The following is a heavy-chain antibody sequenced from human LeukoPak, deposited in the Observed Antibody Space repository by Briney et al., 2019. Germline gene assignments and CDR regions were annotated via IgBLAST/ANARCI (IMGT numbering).Heavy chain of an antibody. D-gene: IGHD6-19*01. J-gene: IGHJ4*02. CDR1: GFAFSTYS. CDR3: ARAVAHHFDY. V-gene: IGHV3-48*02. CDR2: ISSSSSTI. Sequence: GGSLRLSCAASGFAFSTYSMNWVRQAPGKGLEWVSYISSSSSTIYYADSVKGRFTISRDNAKNSLYLQMNSLRDEDTAVYYCARAVAHHFDYWGQGTLVTVSS.